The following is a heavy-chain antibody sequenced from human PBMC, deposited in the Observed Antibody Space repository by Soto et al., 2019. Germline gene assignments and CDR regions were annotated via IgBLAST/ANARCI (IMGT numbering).Heavy chain of an antibody. CDR2: ISAYNGNT. CDR1: GYTFTSYG. J-gene: IGHJ3*02. D-gene: IGHD3-22*01. V-gene: IGHV1-18*01. Sequence: ASVKVSCKASGYTFTSYGISWVRQAPGQGLEWMGWISAYNGNTNYAQKLQGRVTMTTDTSTSTAYMELRSLRSDDTAVYYCGRGYVDYYDSSGYYPNAFDIWGQGTMVTVSS. CDR3: GRGYVDYYDSSGYYPNAFDI.